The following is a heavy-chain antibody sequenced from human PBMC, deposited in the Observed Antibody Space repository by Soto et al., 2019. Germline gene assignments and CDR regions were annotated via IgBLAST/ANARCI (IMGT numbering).Heavy chain of an antibody. CDR1: GGTFSSYA. CDR2: IIHIFGTA. J-gene: IGHJ4*02. CDR3: ARSTVGPVPGWDY. D-gene: IGHD4-4*01. V-gene: IGHV1-69*01. Sequence: QGQLVQSGAEVKKPGSSVKVSCKASGGTFSSYAISWVRQAPGQGLEWMGGIIHIFGTANYAQKFQGRDTITADESTSTAYMELSSLSSEDTAVYYCARSTVGPVPGWDYWGQGTLVTVSS.